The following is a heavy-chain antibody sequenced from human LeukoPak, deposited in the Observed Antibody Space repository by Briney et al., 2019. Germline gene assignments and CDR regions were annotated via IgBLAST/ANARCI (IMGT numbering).Heavy chain of an antibody. V-gene: IGHV1-69*13. Sequence: SVKVSCKASGGTFSRYAINWVRQAPGQGLEWMGGIIPIFGTANYAQKFQGRVTITADESTSTAYMELSSLRSEDTAVYYCASGPLSSGWSKVWGQGTLVTVSS. CDR3: ASGPLSSGWSKV. J-gene: IGHJ4*02. CDR2: IIPIFGTA. D-gene: IGHD6-19*01. CDR1: GGTFSRYA.